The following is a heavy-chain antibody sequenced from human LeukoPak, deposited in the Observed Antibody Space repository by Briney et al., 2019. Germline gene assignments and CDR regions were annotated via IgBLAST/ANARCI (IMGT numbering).Heavy chain of an antibody. V-gene: IGHV1-69*13. Sequence: ASVKVSCKASGGTFSSYAISWVRQAPGQGLEWMGGFIPIFGTANYAQKFQGRGTITADESTSTAYMELSSLRSEDTAVYYCASLGPAIFGVVLPSIIIDYWGQGTLVTVSS. J-gene: IGHJ4*02. D-gene: IGHD3-3*01. CDR3: ASLGPAIFGVVLPSIIIDY. CDR1: GGTFSSYA. CDR2: FIPIFGTA.